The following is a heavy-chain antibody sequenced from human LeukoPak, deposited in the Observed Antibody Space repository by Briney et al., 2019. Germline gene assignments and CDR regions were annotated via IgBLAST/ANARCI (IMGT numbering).Heavy chain of an antibody. V-gene: IGHV1-2*02. J-gene: IGHJ4*02. D-gene: IGHD6-6*01. CDR2: INPNSGGT. Sequence: ASVKVSCKASGYTFTGYYLHWVRQAPGQGLEWMGWINPNSGGTNYAQKFQGRVTMTRDTSISTAYMELIRLRSADTAVYYCARVGRAFTARSSFFDYWGQGTLVTVSS. CDR1: GYTFTGYY. CDR3: ARVGRAFTARSSFFDY.